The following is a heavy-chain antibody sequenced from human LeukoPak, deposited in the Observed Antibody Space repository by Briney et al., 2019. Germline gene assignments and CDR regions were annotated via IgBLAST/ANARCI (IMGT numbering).Heavy chain of an antibody. CDR2: IIPIFGTA. CDR1: GGTFSSYA. V-gene: IGHV1-69*05. D-gene: IGHD4-23*01. J-gene: IGHJ4*02. CDR3: ARHYGGNPYFDY. Sequence: ASVKVSCKASGGTFSSYAISWVRQAPGQGLEWMGGIIPIFGTANYAQKFQGRVTITTDESTSTAYMELSSLRSEDTAVYYCARHYGGNPYFDYWGQGILVTVSS.